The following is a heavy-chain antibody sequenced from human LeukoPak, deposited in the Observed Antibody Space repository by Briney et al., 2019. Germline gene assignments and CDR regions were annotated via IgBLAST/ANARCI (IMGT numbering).Heavy chain of an antibody. CDR1: GYTFTAYY. CDR2: INPSGGST. CDR3: ARDRVVVVVAATGESIDAFDI. D-gene: IGHD2-15*01. V-gene: IGHV1-46*01. J-gene: IGHJ3*02. Sequence: ASVKVSCEASGYTFTAYYIYWVRQAPGQGLEWMGWINPSGGSTSYAQKFQGRVTMTRDTSTSTVYMELSSLRSEDTAVYYCARDRVVVVVAATGESIDAFDIWGQGTMVTVSS.